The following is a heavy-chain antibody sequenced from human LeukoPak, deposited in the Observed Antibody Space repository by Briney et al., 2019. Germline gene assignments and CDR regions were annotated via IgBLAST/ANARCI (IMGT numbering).Heavy chain of an antibody. V-gene: IGHV4-59*11. CDR2: IYDSDSGST. CDR1: GGSISGHY. J-gene: IGHJ4*02. Sequence: SETLSLTCIVSGGSISGHYWSWIRQHPGMGLEWIGYIYDSDSGSTNYNPSLKSRVTISVDTSKNQFSLKLSSVTAADTAVYYCARGGHYGLDYWGQGTLVTVSS. CDR3: ARGGHYGLDY. D-gene: IGHD3-10*01.